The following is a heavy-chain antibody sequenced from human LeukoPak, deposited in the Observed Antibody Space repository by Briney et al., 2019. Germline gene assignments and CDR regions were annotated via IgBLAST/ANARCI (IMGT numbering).Heavy chain of an antibody. J-gene: IGHJ4*02. CDR3: ARGPYSRSAIYYNDY. V-gene: IGHV3-48*03. Sequence: QSGGSLRLSCAASGFSFSSYEMNWVRQAPGKGLEWVSYISSSGSSIYNADSVKGRFTISRDNAKNSLHLQMNSLRAEDTAVYYCARGPYSRSAIYYNDYWGQGTLVTVSS. CDR2: ISSSGSSI. D-gene: IGHD3-10*01. CDR1: GFSFSSYE.